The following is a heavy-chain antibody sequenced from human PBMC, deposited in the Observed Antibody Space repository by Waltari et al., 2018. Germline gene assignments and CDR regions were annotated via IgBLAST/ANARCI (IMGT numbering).Heavy chain of an antibody. D-gene: IGHD1-26*01. V-gene: IGHV4-59*01. CDR2: IHYSGSS. CDR3: ARADTSTSYFYYYMDV. Sequence: QVQLQESGPGLVKPSETLSLTCTVSGGSTSTYYWSWVRQSPGKGLEWIGYIHYSGSSFVNPSLRSRVAVSLDTPNNQFSLRLRSVTAADAAIYYCARADTSTSYFYYYMDVWGKGTTVTVSS. CDR1: GGSTSTYY. J-gene: IGHJ6*03.